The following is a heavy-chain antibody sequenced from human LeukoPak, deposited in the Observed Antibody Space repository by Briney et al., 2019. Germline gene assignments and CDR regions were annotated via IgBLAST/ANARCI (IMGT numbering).Heavy chain of an antibody. Sequence: GASVKVSCKASGYTFTGYYMHWVRQAPGQGLEWMGRINPNSGGTNYAQKFQGRVTMTRDTSISTAYMELSRLRSDDTAVYYCAGRIAAAGTGFDYWGQGTLVTVSS. D-gene: IGHD6-13*01. CDR3: AGRIAAAGTGFDY. CDR1: GYTFTGYY. V-gene: IGHV1-2*06. CDR2: INPNSGGT. J-gene: IGHJ4*02.